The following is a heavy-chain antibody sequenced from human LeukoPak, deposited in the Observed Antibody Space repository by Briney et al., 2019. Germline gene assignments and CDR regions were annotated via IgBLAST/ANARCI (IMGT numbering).Heavy chain of an antibody. CDR1: GFTFSGYA. J-gene: IGHJ4*02. CDR2: ISGSGGST. Sequence: QTGGSLRLSCAASGFTFSGYAMSWVCQAPGKGLEWVSAISGSGGSTYYADSVKGRFTISRDNSKNTLYLQMNSLRAEDTAVYYCAKEEDTAMVASPFDYWGQGTLVTVSS. D-gene: IGHD5-18*01. V-gene: IGHV3-23*01. CDR3: AKEEDTAMVASPFDY.